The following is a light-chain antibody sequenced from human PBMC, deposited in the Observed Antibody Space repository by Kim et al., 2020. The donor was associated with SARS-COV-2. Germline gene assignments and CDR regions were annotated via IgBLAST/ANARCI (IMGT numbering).Light chain of an antibody. V-gene: IGKV1-5*01. CDR3: QQYNSYLT. CDR2: DAS. CDR1: QSISSW. J-gene: IGKJ1*01. Sequence: DTQMTQSPSTLSASVGDRVTITCRASQSISSWLAWYQQKPGKAPNLLIYDASSLESGVPSRFSGSGSGTEFTLTISSLQPDDFATYYCQQYNSYLTFGQGTKVEIK.